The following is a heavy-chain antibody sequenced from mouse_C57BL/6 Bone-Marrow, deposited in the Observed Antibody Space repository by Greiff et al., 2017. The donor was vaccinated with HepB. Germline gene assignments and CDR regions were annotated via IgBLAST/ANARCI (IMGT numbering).Heavy chain of an antibody. D-gene: IGHD3-2*02. J-gene: IGHJ4*01. CDR3: VRDSSGYGAYYYAMDY. Sequence: EVQVVESGGGLVQPKGSLKLSCAASGFTFNTYAMHWVRQAPGKGLEWVARIRSKSSNYATYYADSVKDRFTISRDDSQSMLYLQMNNLKTEDTAMYYGVRDSSGYGAYYYAMDYWGQGTSVTVSS. CDR2: IRSKSSNYAT. CDR1: GFTFNTYA. V-gene: IGHV10-3*01.